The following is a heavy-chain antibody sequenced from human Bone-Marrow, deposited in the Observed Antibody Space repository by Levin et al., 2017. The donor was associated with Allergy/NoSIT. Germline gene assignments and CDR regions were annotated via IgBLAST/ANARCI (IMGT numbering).Heavy chain of an antibody. J-gene: IGHJ1*01. V-gene: IGHV3-30*18. D-gene: IGHD5-12*01. CDR3: AKWDMVVPSKEYFQH. Sequence: GGSLRLSCVASGFTFSSYGIHWVRQAPGKGLEWVAVIASDGSYKYYGDSVKGRFTVSRDNSKNTVFLQMNSLRAEDTAVYYCAKWDMVVPSKEYFQHWGQGTLVTVSS. CDR1: GFTFSSYG. CDR2: IASDGSYK.